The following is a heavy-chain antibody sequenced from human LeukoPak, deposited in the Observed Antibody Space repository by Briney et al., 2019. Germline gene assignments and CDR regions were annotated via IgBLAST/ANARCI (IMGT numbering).Heavy chain of an antibody. CDR2: IYTSGST. V-gene: IGHV4-61*02. D-gene: IGHD3-22*01. CDR1: GGSISSGSYY. Sequence: SETLSLTCTVSGGSISSGSYYWRWIRQPAGKGLEWIGRIYTSGSTNYNPSLKSRVTISVDTSKNQFSLKLSSVTAADTAVYYCARAVMNQYYYDSSGYYLDYWGQGTLVTVSS. CDR3: ARAVMNQYYYDSSGYYLDY. J-gene: IGHJ4*02.